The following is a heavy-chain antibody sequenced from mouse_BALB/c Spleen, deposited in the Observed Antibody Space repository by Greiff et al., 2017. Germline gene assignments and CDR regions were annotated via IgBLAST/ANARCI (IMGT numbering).Heavy chain of an antibody. J-gene: IGHJ3*01. V-gene: IGHV5-9-4*01. D-gene: IGHD2-4*01. CDR3: ARDSDYDYLAWFAY. CDR1: GFTFSSYA. Sequence: EVKLVESGGGLVKPGGSLKLSCAASGFTFSSYAMSWVRQSPEKRLEWVAEISSGGSYTYYPDTVTGRFTISRDNAKNTLYLEMSSLRSEDTAMYYCARDSDYDYLAWFAYWGQGTLVTVSA. CDR2: ISSGGSYT.